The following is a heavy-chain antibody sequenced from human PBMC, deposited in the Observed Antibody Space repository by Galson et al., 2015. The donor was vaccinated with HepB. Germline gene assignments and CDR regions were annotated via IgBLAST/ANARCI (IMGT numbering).Heavy chain of an antibody. D-gene: IGHD6-13*01. Sequence: SLRLSCAASGFTFSGSAMHWVRQTSGKGLEWVGRIGSKANNYATAYAASVKGRFTISRDDSKNMAYLHMKSLKTEDSAVYYCTRLGDFSGYSSRWGQGTLVTVSS. CDR2: IGSKANNYAT. CDR3: TRLGDFSGYSSR. CDR1: GFTFSGSA. V-gene: IGHV3-73*01. J-gene: IGHJ4*02.